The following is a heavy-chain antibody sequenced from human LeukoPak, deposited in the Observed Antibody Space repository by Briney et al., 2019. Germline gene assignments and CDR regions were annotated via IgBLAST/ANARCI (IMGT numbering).Heavy chain of an antibody. CDR3: ARDPYYCSSTSCYGYDH. J-gene: IGHJ5*02. CDR2: IIPIFGTA. V-gene: IGHV1-69*13. D-gene: IGHD2-2*01. CDR1: GYTFTDYY. Sequence: GASVKVSCKASGYTFTDYYMHWVRQAPGQGLEWMGGIIPIFGTANYAQKFQGRVTITADESTSTAYMELSSLRSEDTAVYYCARDPYYCSSTSCYGYDHWGQGTLVTVSS.